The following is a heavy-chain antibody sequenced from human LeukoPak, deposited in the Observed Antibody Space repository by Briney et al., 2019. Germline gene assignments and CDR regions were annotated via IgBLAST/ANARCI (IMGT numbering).Heavy chain of an antibody. V-gene: IGHV3-74*01. J-gene: IGHJ4*02. CDR2: INSDGSST. D-gene: IGHD1-26*01. Sequence: GGSLRLSCAPSGFTFSSYWMHWVRQAPGKGLVWVSRINSDGSSTSYADSVKGRFTISRDNAKNTLYLQMNSLRAEDTAVYYCARAWGIVGATFGYWGQGTLVTVSS. CDR1: GFTFSSYW. CDR3: ARAWGIVGATFGY.